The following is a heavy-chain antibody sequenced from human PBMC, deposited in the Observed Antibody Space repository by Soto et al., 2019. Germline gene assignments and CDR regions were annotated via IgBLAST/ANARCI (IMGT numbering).Heavy chain of an antibody. D-gene: IGHD2-15*01. CDR1: GFTFSSYA. CDR2: ISGSGGST. J-gene: IGHJ6*02. V-gene: IGHV3-23*01. Sequence: PGGSLRLSCAASGFTFSSYAMSWVRQAPGKGLEWVSAISGSGGSTYYADSVKGRFTISRDNSKNTLYLQMNSLRAEDTAVYYCATHEQWSPRTGYYYYGMDVWGQGTTVTVSS. CDR3: ATHEQWSPRTGYYYYGMDV.